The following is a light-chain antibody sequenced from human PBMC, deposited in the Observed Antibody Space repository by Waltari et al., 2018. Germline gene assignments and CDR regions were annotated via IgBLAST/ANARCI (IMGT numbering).Light chain of an antibody. CDR3: QSYDTSLSVV. J-gene: IGLJ3*02. V-gene: IGLV1-40*01. Sequence: QSVLTQPPSVSGAPGPRVTISCTGSGSNIGAGYAVHWYQQLPRAAPKLLIYGTSTRPLGVPDRFFGSKSGTSASLAITGLQAEDEADYYCQSYDTSLSVVFGGGTKLTVL. CDR1: GSNIGAGYA. CDR2: GTS.